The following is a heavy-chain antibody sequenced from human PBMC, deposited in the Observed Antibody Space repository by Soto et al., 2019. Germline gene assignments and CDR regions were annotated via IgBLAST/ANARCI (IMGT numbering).Heavy chain of an antibody. J-gene: IGHJ5*02. V-gene: IGHV1-8*01. D-gene: IGHD6-13*01. CDR2: MNPNSGNT. Sequence: ASVKVSCKASGYTFTSYDINWVRQATGQGLEWMGRMNPNSGNTGYAQKFQGRVAMTRNTSISTAYMELSSLRSEDTAVYYCARGGAAAGNDWFDACGEGTLVTVSS. CDR3: ARGGAAAGNDWFDA. CDR1: GYTFTSYD.